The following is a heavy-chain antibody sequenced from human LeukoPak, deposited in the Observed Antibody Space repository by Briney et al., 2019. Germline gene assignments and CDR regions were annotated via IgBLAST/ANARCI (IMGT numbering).Heavy chain of an antibody. CDR2: IYYSGST. CDR3: ARDRGFGEEGDFDP. J-gene: IGHJ5*02. D-gene: IGHD3-10*01. Sequence: LSLTCTVSGGSISSGGYYWSWIRQHPGKGLEWIGYIYYSGSTYYNPSLKSRVTISVDTSKNQFSLKLSSVTAADTAVYYCARDRGFGEEGDFDPWGRGTLVTVSS. CDR1: GGSISSGGYY. V-gene: IGHV4-31*03.